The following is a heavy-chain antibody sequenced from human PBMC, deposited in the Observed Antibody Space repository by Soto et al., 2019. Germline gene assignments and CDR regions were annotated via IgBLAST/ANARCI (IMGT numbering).Heavy chain of an antibody. CDR1: GGSISSKNYY. CDR3: ARRPSFYYYSSRFDPFDY. Sequence: KPSETLSLTCSVSGGSISSKNYYWGWIRQPPGKGLEWIGIIYYSGTTYYNPSLKSRVIISVDTSKNQFSLKLSSVTAADTAVYYCARRPSFYYYSSRFDPFDYWGQGTLVTVSS. V-gene: IGHV4-39*01. J-gene: IGHJ4*02. CDR2: IYYSGTT. D-gene: IGHD3-22*01.